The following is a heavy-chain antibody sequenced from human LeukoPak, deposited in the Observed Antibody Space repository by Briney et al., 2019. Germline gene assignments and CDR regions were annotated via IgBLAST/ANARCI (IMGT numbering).Heavy chain of an antibody. CDR2: IISNADGGTT. Sequence: PGGSLRLSCAASGFTFSNAGMTWVRQAPGKGLEWVGRIISNADGGTTVYAAPVKGRFTISRDDSQNTLYLQMNTLKTEDTALYYCTRRGDYFDYWGQGTLDTVSS. J-gene: IGHJ4*02. CDR3: TRRGDYFDY. V-gene: IGHV3-15*01. CDR1: GFTFSNAG.